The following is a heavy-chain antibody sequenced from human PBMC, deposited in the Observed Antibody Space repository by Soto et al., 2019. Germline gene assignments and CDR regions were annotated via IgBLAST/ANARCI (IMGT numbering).Heavy chain of an antibody. V-gene: IGHV1-46*03. CDR2: INTSGGST. CDR3: ARVRGSTKSGFDP. J-gene: IGHJ5*02. D-gene: IGHD3-10*01. CDR1: GYTFTSYY. Sequence: QVQLVQSGAEVKKPGASVKVSCKASGYTFTSYYMHWVRQAPGQGLEWMGIINTSGGSTSYAQKFQGRVTRTRDTSTSAVYMELSSLRSEDTAVYYFARVRGSTKSGFDPWGQGTLVTVSS.